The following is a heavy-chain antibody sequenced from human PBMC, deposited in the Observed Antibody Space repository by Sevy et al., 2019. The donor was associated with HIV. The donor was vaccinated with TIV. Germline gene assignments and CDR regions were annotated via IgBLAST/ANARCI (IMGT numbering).Heavy chain of an antibody. CDR1: GYTFNNYG. Sequence: GSVKVSCKTSGYTFNNYGISWVREAPGQGLEWMGWISVYGETNYAQKVQDRLTVTTDTSTAKAYMELRSLRSDDTAVYYCARGLYFDFGAYWGQGTLVTVSS. V-gene: IGHV1-18*01. CDR2: ISVYGET. CDR3: ARGLYFDFGAY. J-gene: IGHJ4*02. D-gene: IGHD3-10*01.